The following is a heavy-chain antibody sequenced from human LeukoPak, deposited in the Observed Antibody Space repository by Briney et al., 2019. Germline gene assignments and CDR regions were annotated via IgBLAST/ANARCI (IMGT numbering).Heavy chain of an antibody. Sequence: GGSLRLSCAASGFTFNSYWMTWVRRAPGRGLEWLANIKQDGSEQYYVDSVKGRFTISRDNAKNSLYLQMNSLRAGDTAVYYCARVGKSGSYPFDYWGQGSLVTVSS. D-gene: IGHD1-26*01. V-gene: IGHV3-7*05. J-gene: IGHJ4*02. CDR3: ARVGKSGSYPFDY. CDR1: GFTFNSYW. CDR2: IKQDGSEQ.